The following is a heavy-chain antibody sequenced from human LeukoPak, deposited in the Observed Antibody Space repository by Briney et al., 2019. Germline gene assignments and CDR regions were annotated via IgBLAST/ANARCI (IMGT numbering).Heavy chain of an antibody. J-gene: IGHJ4*02. CDR1: GDSVSSSSAA. CDR3: ARDSIVGPTSGQVDY. Sequence: SQTLSLTCAISGDSVSSSSAAWNWIRQSPSRGLEWLGRTYYRSTWYNDYAVSVRGRITINPDTSKNQFSLQLNSVTPEDMAVYYCARDSIVGPTSGQVDYWGQGTLVTVSS. D-gene: IGHD1-26*01. V-gene: IGHV6-1*01. CDR2: TYYRSTWYN.